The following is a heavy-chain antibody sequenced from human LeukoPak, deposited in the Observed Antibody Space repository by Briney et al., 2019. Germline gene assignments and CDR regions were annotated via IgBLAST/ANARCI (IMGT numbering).Heavy chain of an antibody. CDR3: AXXGSGXXXXXX. Sequence: SETLSLTCTVSGGSISSYYWSWIRQPAGKGLEWIGRIYTSGSTNFNPSLKSRVTMSVDTSKNQFSLELRSVTAADTAVYYCAXXGSGXXXXXXXXXXTLVTVSS. J-gene: IGHJ4*02. CDR2: IYTSGST. V-gene: IGHV4-4*07. CDR1: GGSISSYY. D-gene: IGHD1-26*01.